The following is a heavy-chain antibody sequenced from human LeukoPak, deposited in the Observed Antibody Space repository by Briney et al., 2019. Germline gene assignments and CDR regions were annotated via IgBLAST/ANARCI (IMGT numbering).Heavy chain of an antibody. Sequence: SETLSLTCSVSGGSISGAYWSWIRQAPGKGLEWIGYIYYSGSTNYNPSLKSRVTISVDTSKNQFSLKLSSVTAADTAVYYCARGEMATIRVDGAFDIWGQGTMVTVSS. CDR3: ARGEMATIRVDGAFDI. V-gene: IGHV4-59*01. J-gene: IGHJ3*02. CDR2: IYYSGST. CDR1: GGSISGAY. D-gene: IGHD5-24*01.